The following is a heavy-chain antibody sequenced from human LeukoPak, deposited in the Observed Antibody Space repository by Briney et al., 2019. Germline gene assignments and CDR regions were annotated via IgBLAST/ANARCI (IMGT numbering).Heavy chain of an antibody. J-gene: IGHJ4*02. CDR3: ARGIGSIPHCGSCQSSFDY. CDR2: IYTSGST. V-gene: IGHV4-61*02. D-gene: IGHD2-15*01. Sequence: PSETLSLTCTVSGGSISSGSYYWSWIRQPAGKGLEWIGRIYTSGSTNYNPSLKSRVTISVDTSKNQFSLKLSSVTAADTAVYYCARGIGSIPHCGSCQSSFDYWGQGTLVTVSS. CDR1: GGSISSGSYY.